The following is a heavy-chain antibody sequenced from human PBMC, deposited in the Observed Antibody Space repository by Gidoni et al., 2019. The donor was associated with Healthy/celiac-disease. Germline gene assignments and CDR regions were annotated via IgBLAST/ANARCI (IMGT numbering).Heavy chain of an antibody. V-gene: IGHV4-59*01. Sequence: QVQLQESGPGLVKPSETLSLTCTVPGGSISSYYWSWIRQPPGKGLEWIGYIYYSGSTNYNPSLKSRVTISVDTSKNQFSLKLSSVTAADTAVYYCARAGSSGWYGEWVRDYYYYGMDVWGQGTTVTVSS. CDR3: ARAGSSGWYGEWVRDYYYYGMDV. CDR2: IYYSGST. D-gene: IGHD6-19*01. CDR1: GGSISSYY. J-gene: IGHJ6*02.